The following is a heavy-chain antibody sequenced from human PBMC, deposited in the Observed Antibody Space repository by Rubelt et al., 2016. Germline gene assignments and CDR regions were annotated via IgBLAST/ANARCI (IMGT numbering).Heavy chain of an antibody. D-gene: IGHD3-22*01. J-gene: IGHJ4*02. CDR1: GYTFTGYY. Sequence: QVQLVQSGAEVKKPGASVKVSCKASGYTFTGYYMHWVRQAPGQGLEWMGWINPNSGGKNYAQKLQGRVTMTRGTSISTAYVELSRLRSDDTAVYYCARFAIGGHSSGYLFDYWGQGTLVTVSS. V-gene: IGHV1-2*02. CDR3: ARFAIGGHSSGYLFDY. CDR2: INPNSGGK.